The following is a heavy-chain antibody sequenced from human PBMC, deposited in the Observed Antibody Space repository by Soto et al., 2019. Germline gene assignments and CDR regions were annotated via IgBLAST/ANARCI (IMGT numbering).Heavy chain of an antibody. CDR1: GFTLSNYW. CDR3: VRMRRGDGYTFGY. V-gene: IGHV3-74*01. CDR2: INTDGSTT. Sequence: EVQLLESGGVSVQPGGSLRLSCTASGFTLSNYWMHWVRQAPGKGLVWVSRINTDGSTTTYADSVKGRFTISRDNAKNTLYLQMNSLRDEDTAVYYCVRMRRGDGYTFGYWGQGTLVTVSS. D-gene: IGHD5-12*01. J-gene: IGHJ4*02.